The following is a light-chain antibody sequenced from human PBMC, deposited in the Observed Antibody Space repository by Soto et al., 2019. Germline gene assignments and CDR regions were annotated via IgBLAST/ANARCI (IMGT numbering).Light chain of an antibody. J-gene: IGLJ2*01. CDR2: EGT. Sequence: QSALTQPASVSGSPGQSITISCTGTSSDVGSYNLVAWYQQHPNKAPKLMIYEGTKRPSGVSNRFSGSKSGNTASLTISGPQAEDEADYYCCSYAGSSTHVVFGGGTKLTVL. V-gene: IGLV2-23*01. CDR3: CSYAGSSTHVV. CDR1: SSDVGSYNL.